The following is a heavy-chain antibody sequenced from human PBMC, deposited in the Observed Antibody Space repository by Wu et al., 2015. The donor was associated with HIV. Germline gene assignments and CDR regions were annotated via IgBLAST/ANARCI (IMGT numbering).Heavy chain of an antibody. CDR1: GYTFTSYD. CDR2: MNPNSGNT. Sequence: QVQLVQSGAEVKKPGASVKVSCKASGYTFTSYDINWVRQATGQGLEWMGWMNPNSGNTGYAQKFQGRVTMTRNTSISTAYMELSSLRSEDTAVYYCARDLRGDILTGYRYYYYGMDVWGQGTTVTVSS. V-gene: IGHV1-8*01. CDR3: ARDLRGDILTGYRYYYYGMDV. J-gene: IGHJ6*02. D-gene: IGHD3-9*01.